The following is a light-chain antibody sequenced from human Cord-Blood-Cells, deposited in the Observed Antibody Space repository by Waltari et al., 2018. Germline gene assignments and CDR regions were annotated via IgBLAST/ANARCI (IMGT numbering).Light chain of an antibody. V-gene: IGKV1-39*01. CDR1: QRISSY. CDR3: QQSYSTLIT. J-gene: IGKJ5*01. CDR2: AAS. Sequence: DIQMTQSPSSLSASVGDRDTLTCRASQRISSYLNWYQQKPGKAPKLLIYAASSLQSGVPSRFSGSGSGTDFTLTISSLQPEDFATYYCQQSYSTLITFGQGTRLEIK.